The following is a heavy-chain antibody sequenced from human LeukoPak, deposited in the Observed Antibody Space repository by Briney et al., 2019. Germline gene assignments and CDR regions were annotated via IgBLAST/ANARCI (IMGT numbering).Heavy chain of an antibody. J-gene: IGHJ6*04. Sequence: GGSLRLSCAASGFTFSSYSMNWVRQAPGKGLEWVSSISSSSYIYYADSVKGRFTISRDNAKNSLYLQMNSLGAEDTAVYYCARVVDTAMANYGMDVWGKGTTVTVSS. D-gene: IGHD5-18*01. CDR1: GFTFSSYS. CDR3: ARVVDTAMANYGMDV. V-gene: IGHV3-21*01. CDR2: ISSSSYI.